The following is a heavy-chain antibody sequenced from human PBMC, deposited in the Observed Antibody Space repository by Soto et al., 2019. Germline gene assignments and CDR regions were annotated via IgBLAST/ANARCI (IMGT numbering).Heavy chain of an antibody. CDR1: GYTFTSYG. V-gene: IGHV1-18*01. J-gene: IGHJ3*02. D-gene: IGHD6-13*01. CDR2: ISAYNGNT. Sequence: QVQLVQSGAEVKKPGASVKVSCKASGYTFTSYGISWVRQAPGQGLEWMGWISAYNGNTNYAQKLQGRVTMTTDTSTSTAYMELRSLRCDDTAVYYCARSGEPAAWVTVGAFDIWGQGTMVTVSS. CDR3: ARSGEPAAWVTVGAFDI.